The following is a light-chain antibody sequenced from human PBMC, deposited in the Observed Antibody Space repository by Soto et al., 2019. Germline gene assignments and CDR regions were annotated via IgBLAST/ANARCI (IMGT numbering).Light chain of an antibody. CDR1: QSINAR. CDR2: DAS. J-gene: IGKJ1*01. CDR3: QHYNSYSEA. V-gene: IGKV1-5*01. Sequence: DLQMTKSPFTLSASGGDKLTXXCRASQSINARLAWHXQKXGKVPKXXXYDASNLQSGVPSRFRGSGSGREFTLTISSLQPDDFETYYCQHYNSYSEAFGQGTKVDIK.